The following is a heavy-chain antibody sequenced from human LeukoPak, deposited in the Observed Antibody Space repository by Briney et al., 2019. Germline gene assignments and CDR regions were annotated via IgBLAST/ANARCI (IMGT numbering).Heavy chain of an antibody. V-gene: IGHV3-23*01. CDR1: GLTFSSYS. Sequence: GGSLRLSCAVSGLTFSSYSMSWVRQAPGEGLYWVSGISVSGSGTYYPDSLKGRFTISRDNSKNTLYLQMNNLRVDDTAVYYCAKDAAGPEYWGQGTLVTVST. D-gene: IGHD6-13*01. CDR3: AKDAAGPEY. J-gene: IGHJ4*02. CDR2: ISVSGSGT.